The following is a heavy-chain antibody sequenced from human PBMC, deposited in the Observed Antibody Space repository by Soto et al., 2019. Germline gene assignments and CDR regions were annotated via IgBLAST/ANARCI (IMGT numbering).Heavy chain of an antibody. J-gene: IGHJ4*02. V-gene: IGHV3-23*01. D-gene: IGHD6-6*01. CDR1: GFTFSSYA. Sequence: GGSLRLSCAASGFTFSSYAMSWVRQAPGGGLEWVSIISGNGGSTYYAASVKGRFTISRDNTKNTLYLQMDSLTAEDTAVYYCAKGSEFSNSYTLDFDFWGQGALVTVSS. CDR3: AKGSEFSNSYTLDFDF. CDR2: ISGNGGST.